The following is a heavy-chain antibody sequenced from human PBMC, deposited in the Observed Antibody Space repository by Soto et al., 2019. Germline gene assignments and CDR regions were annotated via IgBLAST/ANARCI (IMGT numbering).Heavy chain of an antibody. Sequence: PGGSLRLSCAASGFTFSSYSMKWVRQAPGKGLEWVSHISSSSTGMYYADSVKGRFIISRDNAKNSLYLQMNNLRDEDTAVYYCTRAGRGAVVVGDLGYFYYGMDVWGKGTT. CDR3: TRAGRGAVVVGDLGYFYYGMDV. D-gene: IGHD2-15*01. CDR2: ISSSSTGM. J-gene: IGHJ6*04. CDR1: GFTFSSYS. V-gene: IGHV3-48*02.